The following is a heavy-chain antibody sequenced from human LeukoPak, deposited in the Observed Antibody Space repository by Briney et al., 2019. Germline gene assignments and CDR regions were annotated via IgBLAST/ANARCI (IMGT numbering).Heavy chain of an antibody. J-gene: IGHJ4*02. V-gene: IGHV3-21*04. Sequence: PGGSLRLSCAASGFTFSSYSMNWVRQAPGKGLEWVSSISYSSSYIYYADSVKGRFTISRDNAKNSLYLQMNSLRAEDTAVYYGALTHPSGPFDFWGQGTLVTVSS. CDR2: ISYSSSYI. CDR3: ALTHPSGPFDF. CDR1: GFTFSSYS.